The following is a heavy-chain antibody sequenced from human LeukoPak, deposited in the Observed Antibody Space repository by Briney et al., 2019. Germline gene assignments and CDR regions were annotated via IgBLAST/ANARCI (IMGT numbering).Heavy chain of an antibody. CDR1: GGSMTSYF. CDR2: VYHSGST. D-gene: IGHD3-10*01. Sequence: SETLSLTCTVSGGSMTSYFWSWIRQPPGKGLEWIGYVYHSGSTSYNPSLKSRVSISEDTSKNQFSLKLSSVTAADTAVYYCARVGDHFHWYLDLWGRGTLVTVSS. V-gene: IGHV4-59*08. J-gene: IGHJ2*01. CDR3: ARVGDHFHWYLDL.